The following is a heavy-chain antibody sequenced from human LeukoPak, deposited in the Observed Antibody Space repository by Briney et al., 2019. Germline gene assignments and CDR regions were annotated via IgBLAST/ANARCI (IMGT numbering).Heavy chain of an antibody. Sequence: PSETLSLTCVVFGGSFCGYHWTWIPQSPGKGLEWIGQFNHSGSANYNQSLKCRVTITMESSKNQFSLELSSVTAEDSAMYYCARGKYDSSDYSGGWYYFDYWGQRSLVTVS. CDR1: GGSFCGYH. CDR2: FNHSGSA. D-gene: IGHD3-22*01. CDR3: ARGKYDSSDYSGGWYYFDY. V-gene: IGHV4-34*01. J-gene: IGHJ4*02.